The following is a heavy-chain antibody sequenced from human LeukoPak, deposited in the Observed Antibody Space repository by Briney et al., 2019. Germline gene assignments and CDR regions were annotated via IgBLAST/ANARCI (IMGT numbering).Heavy chain of an antibody. CDR2: IWYDGSNK. V-gene: IGHV3-33*01. J-gene: IGHJ4*02. CDR3: ARDLKYSSSSGGY. Sequence: GGSLRLSCAASGFTFSSYGMHWVRQAPGKGLEWVAVIWYDGSNKYYADSVKGRFTISRDNSKNTLYLQMNSLRAEDTAVYYCARDLKYSSSSGGYWGQGTLVTVSS. D-gene: IGHD6-6*01. CDR1: GFTFSSYG.